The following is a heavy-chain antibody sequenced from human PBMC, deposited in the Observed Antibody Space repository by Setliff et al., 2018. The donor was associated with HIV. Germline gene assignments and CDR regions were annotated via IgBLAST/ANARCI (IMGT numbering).Heavy chain of an antibody. CDR2: IYYSGTT. D-gene: IGHD6-6*01. CDR3: ASEAWKSYRSSSGYYYYYMDV. V-gene: IGHV4-61*01. Sequence: ASETLSLTCTVSGDSVSSASYYWSWIRQPPGKGLEWIGYIYYSGTTKYNPSLRSRVTISVDTSKNQFSLKLSSITAADTAVYYCASEAWKSYRSSSGYYYYYMDVWGKGTTVTVSS. J-gene: IGHJ6*03. CDR1: GDSVSSASYY.